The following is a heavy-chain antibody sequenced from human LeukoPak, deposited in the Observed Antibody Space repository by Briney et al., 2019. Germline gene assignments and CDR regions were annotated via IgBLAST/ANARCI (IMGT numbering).Heavy chain of an antibody. CDR2: ISSSDGGT. Sequence: GGSLRLSRAGSGFTFSSYAMAWVRQTPEKGLEWVAIISSSDGGTYYIDSVKGRFTISRDNSKNMLNLQMNSLRAEDTAVYYCAKDRDYGRYQFDYWGQGTLVFVSS. CDR1: GFTFSSYA. V-gene: IGHV3-23*01. CDR3: AKDRDYGRYQFDY. D-gene: IGHD4/OR15-4a*01. J-gene: IGHJ4*02.